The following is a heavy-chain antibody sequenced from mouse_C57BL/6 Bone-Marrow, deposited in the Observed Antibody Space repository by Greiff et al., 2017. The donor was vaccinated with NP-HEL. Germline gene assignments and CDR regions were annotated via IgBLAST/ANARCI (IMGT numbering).Heavy chain of an antibody. CDR3: AREDLRCAY. J-gene: IGHJ3*01. CDR1: GFTFSDYG. V-gene: IGHV5-17*01. CDR2: ISSGSSTI. Sequence: EVHLVESGGGLVKPGGSLKLSCAASGFTFSDYGMHWVRQAPEKGLEWVAYISSGSSTIYYADTVKGRFTISRDNAKNTLFLQMTSLRSEDTAMYYCAREDLRCAYWGQGTLVTVSA.